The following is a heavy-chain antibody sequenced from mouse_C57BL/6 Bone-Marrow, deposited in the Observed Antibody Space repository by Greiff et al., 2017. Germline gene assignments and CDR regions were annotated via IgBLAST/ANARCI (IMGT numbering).Heavy chain of an antibody. CDR1: GFSINSDCY. CDR3: ASGRTYYYAMDY. Sequence: EVHLVESGPSLVRPSQTLSLTCTVTGFSINSDCYWIWIRQFPGNKLEYIGYTFYSGITYYNPSLESRTYITRDTSKNQFSLKLSSVTTEDTATYYCASGRTYYYAMDYWGQGTSVTVSS. CDR2: TFYSGIT. V-gene: IGHV3-3*01. J-gene: IGHJ4*01.